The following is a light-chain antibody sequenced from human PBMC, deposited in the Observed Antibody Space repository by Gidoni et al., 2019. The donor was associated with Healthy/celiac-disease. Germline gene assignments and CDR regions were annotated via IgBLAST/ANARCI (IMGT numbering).Light chain of an antibody. J-gene: IGLJ2*01. CDR1: ALPKQY. CDR3: QSADSSGVV. CDR2: KDS. V-gene: IGLV3-25*02. Sequence: SYEPTQPPSVSVSPGQTARITCSGDALPKQYAYWYQQKPGQAPMLVIYKDSERPSGIPERFSGSSSGTTVTLTISGVQAEDEADYYCQSADSSGVVFGGGTKLTVL.